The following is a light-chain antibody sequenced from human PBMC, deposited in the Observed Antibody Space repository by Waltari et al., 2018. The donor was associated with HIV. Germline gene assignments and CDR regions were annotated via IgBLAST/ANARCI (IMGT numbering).Light chain of an antibody. CDR3: QQYGSPWT. V-gene: IGKV3-20*01. CDR1: QSVSSSY. Sequence: EILFTQSPVTLSLSPGERATLSCRASQSVSSSYLAWYQQKPGQAPRLVIYGASSRVTGIPDRFSGSGSGTDFSLTIRRLEPEDFAVYYCQQYGSPWTFGQGTKVEIK. J-gene: IGKJ1*01. CDR2: GAS.